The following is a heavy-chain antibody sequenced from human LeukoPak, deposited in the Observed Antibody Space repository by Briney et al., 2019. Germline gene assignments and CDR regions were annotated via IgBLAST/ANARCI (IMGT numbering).Heavy chain of an antibody. CDR1: GGTFSSYA. CDR2: IIPIFGTA. V-gene: IGHV1-69*13. D-gene: IGHD6-25*01. J-gene: IGHJ4*02. CDR3: ARGGAPAARYYFDY. Sequence: GASAKVSCKASGGTFSSYAISWVRQAPGQGLEWMGGIIPIFGTANYAQKFQGRVTITADESTSTAYMELSSLRSEDTAVYYCARGGAPAARYYFDYWGQGTLVTVSS.